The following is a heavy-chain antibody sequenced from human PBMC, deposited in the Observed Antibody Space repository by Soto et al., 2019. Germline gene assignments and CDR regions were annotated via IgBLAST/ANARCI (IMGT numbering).Heavy chain of an antibody. CDR2: ISTYNGNT. D-gene: IGHD7-27*01. Sequence: ASVKVSCKLSGYRFTTYGITWVRLAPGQGLEWLGGISTYNGNTDYAQNLQDRVTMTTETSTSTAYMEVTSLTSDDTAVYYCARGLGTNGLDVWGQGTTVTVSS. CDR1: GYRFTTYG. CDR3: ARGLGTNGLDV. V-gene: IGHV1-18*04. J-gene: IGHJ6*02.